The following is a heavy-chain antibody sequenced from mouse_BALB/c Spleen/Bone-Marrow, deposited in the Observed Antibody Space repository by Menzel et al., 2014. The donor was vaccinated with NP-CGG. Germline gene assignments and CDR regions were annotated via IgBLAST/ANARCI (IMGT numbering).Heavy chain of an antibody. CDR1: GYTFSNYW. D-gene: IGHD3-1*01. CDR2: IHPGNSDT. J-gene: IGHJ2*01. CDR3: TTLARNNFDY. Sequence: EVQGVESGTVLARPGAAAKMSCKASGYTFSNYWMHWIKQRPGQGLEWIGTIHPGNSDTTYNQKFKGKAKLTAVTSTSTAYMELSSLTNEDSAVYYCTTLARNNFDYWGQGTTLTVSS. V-gene: IGHV1-5*01.